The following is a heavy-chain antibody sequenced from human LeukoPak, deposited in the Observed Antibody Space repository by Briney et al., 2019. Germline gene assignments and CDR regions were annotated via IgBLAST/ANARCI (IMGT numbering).Heavy chain of an antibody. Sequence: PSETLSLTCTVSGGSISSYYWSWIRQPAGKGLEWIGRIYTSGSTNYNPSLKSRVTISVDTSKNQFSLKLSSVTAADTAVYYCARHRRIAARLVGAFDIWGQGTMVTVSS. CDR2: IYTSGST. CDR1: GGSISSYY. CDR3: ARHRRIAARLVGAFDI. D-gene: IGHD6-6*01. V-gene: IGHV4-4*07. J-gene: IGHJ3*02.